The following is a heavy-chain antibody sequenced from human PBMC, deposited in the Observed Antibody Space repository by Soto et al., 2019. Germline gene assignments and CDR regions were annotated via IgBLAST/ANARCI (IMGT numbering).Heavy chain of an antibody. CDR2: IYHSGST. Sequence: SETLSLTCAVSGGSISSSNWWSWVRQPPGKGLEWIGEIYHSGSTNYNPSLKSRLTISVDTSNNQFFLNLSSVTAADTAVYFCARGRVGNFDSWGQGTLVTVSS. J-gene: IGHJ4*02. CDR3: ARGRVGNFDS. CDR1: GGSISSSNW. V-gene: IGHV4-4*02. D-gene: IGHD1-26*01.